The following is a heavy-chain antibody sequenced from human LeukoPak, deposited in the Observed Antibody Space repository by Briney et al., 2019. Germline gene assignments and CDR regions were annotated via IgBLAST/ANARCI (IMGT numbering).Heavy chain of an antibody. CDR3: ARDRFGGYCSSTSCYGHAFDI. D-gene: IGHD2-2*01. CDR1: GFTVSSNY. V-gene: IGHV3-23*01. J-gene: IGHJ3*02. Sequence: PGGSLRLSCAASGFTVSSNYMSWVRQAPGKGLEWVSAISGSGGSTYYADSVKGRFTISRDNSKNTLYLQMNSLRAEDTAVYYCARDRFGGYCSSTSCYGHAFDIWGQGTMVTVSS. CDR2: ISGSGGST.